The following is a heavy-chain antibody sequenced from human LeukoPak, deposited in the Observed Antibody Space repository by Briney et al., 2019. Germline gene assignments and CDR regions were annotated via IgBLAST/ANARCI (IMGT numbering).Heavy chain of an antibody. J-gene: IGHJ6*02. CDR2: IYYSGST. CDR3: ARDNRQTYYYDSSGYSAGMDV. D-gene: IGHD3-22*01. Sequence: SETLSLTCTVSGGSISSGGYYWSWIRQHPGKGLEWIGYIYYSGSTYYNPPLKSRVTISVDTSKSQFSLKLSSVTAADTAVYYCARDNRQTYYYDSSGYSAGMDVWGQGTTVTVSS. V-gene: IGHV4-31*03. CDR1: GGSISSGGYY.